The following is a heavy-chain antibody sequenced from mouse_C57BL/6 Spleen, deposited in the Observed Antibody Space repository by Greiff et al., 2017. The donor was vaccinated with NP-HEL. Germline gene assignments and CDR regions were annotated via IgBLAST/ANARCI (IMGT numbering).Heavy chain of an antibody. V-gene: IGHV5-16*01. CDR2: INYDGSST. Sequence: EVQLVESEGGLVQPGSSMKLSCTASGFTFSDYYMAWVRQVPEKGLEWVANINYDGSSTYYLDSLKSRFIISRDNAKNILYLQMSSLKSEDTATYYCARDGYGYWYFDVWGTGTTVTVSS. CDR3: ARDGYGYWYFDV. D-gene: IGHD2-2*01. CDR1: GFTFSDYY. J-gene: IGHJ1*03.